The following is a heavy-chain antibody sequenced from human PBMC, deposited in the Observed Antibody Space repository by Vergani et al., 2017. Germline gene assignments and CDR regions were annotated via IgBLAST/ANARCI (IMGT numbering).Heavy chain of an antibody. D-gene: IGHD3-3*01. Sequence: EVQLVESGGGLIQPGGSLRLSCAASGFTVSSNYMSWVRQAPGKGLEWVSVIYSGGSTYYADSVKGRFTISRDNSKNALYLQMNSLRAEDTAVYYRARYYDCWSGKGAFDYWGQGTLVTVSS. CDR1: GFTVSSNY. CDR2: IYSGGST. V-gene: IGHV3-53*01. CDR3: ARYYDCWSGKGAFDY. J-gene: IGHJ4*02.